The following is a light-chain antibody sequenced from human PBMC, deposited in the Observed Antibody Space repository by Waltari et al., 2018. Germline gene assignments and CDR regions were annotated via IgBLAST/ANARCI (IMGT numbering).Light chain of an antibody. J-gene: IGLJ3*02. V-gene: IGLV2-14*01. CDR2: EVP. Sequence: QSALTQPASVSGSLGQSITISCTGTSSAIDGHNYVSWYQQHPGNAAKLVIFEVPTRPAGVSHRFSGFKSGHTSALTISGLQAEDEGDYYCTSYTTRVTWVFGGGTNVTVL. CDR3: TSYTTRVTWV. CDR1: SSAIDGHNY.